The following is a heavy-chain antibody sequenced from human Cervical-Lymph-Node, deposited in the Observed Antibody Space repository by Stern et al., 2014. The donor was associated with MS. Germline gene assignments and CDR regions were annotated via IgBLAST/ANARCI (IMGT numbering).Heavy chain of an antibody. J-gene: IGHJ4*02. CDR2: ISYNGGDI. D-gene: IGHD2-2*01. CDR1: GFTFRNFG. V-gene: IGHV3-30*18. CDR3: AKDIGCPDTTSCYDEVWAQLILDH. Sequence: VQLVESGGGVVQPGGSLRLSCTASGFTFRNFGMHWVRQAPGKGLEWVAIISYNGGDIYYAESVKGRFTVSRENSASTLFLQMNSLRPGDTAVYYCAKDIGCPDTTSCYDEVWAQLILDHWGQGSLVAVSS.